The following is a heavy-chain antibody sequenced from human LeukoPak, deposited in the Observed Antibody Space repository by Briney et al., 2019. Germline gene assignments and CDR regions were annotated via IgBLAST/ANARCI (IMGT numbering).Heavy chain of an antibody. J-gene: IGHJ4*02. CDR2: ISSSGSTI. D-gene: IGHD6-13*01. V-gene: IGHV3-48*03. CDR3: AGDSSSFGFDY. Sequence: GGSLRLSCAASGFTFSSYEMNWVRQAPGKGLEWVSYISSSGSTIYYADSVKGRFTISRDNAKNSLYLQMNSLRAEDTAVYYCAGDSSSFGFDYWGQGTLVTVSS. CDR1: GFTFSSYE.